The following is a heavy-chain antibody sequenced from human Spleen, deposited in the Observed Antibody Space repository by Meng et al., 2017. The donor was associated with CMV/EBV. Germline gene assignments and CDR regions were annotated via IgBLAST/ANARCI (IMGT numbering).Heavy chain of an antibody. CDR1: GFTFSSFA. Sequence: RRVGFGACLAPPVRPLRSPCAAFGFTFSSFAMHCVRQAPGKGLEWVAIISSDGSNTYYADSVKGRFTISRDSSKNTLYLQMNSLRAEDTAVYYCARLALSDYWGQGTLVTVSS. CDR3: ARLALSDY. V-gene: IGHV3-30-3*01. J-gene: IGHJ4*02. CDR2: ISSDGSNT.